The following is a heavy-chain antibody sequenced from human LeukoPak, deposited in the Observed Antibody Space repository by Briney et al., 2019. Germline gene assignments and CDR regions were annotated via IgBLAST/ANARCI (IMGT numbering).Heavy chain of an antibody. Sequence: PVGSLRLSCAASGFTFSSFAMSWVRQAPGSGLEWVSAIHVSGDRTYYADSVKGRFTISRDRSSVFLQMNGLRAEDTAVYYCAKDQGNDYGDQLHYWGQGTLVTVSS. CDR1: GFTFSSFA. V-gene: IGHV3-23*01. D-gene: IGHD4/OR15-4a*01. J-gene: IGHJ4*02. CDR2: IHVSGDRT. CDR3: AKDQGNDYGDQLHY.